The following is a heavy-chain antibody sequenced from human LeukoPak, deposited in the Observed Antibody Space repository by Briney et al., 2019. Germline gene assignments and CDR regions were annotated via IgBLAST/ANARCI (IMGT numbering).Heavy chain of an antibody. Sequence: GGSLRLSCAASGFTFSNAWMSWVRQAPGRGLEWVSGISGSGTTTYYADSVKGRFTISRDNSKNTLYLQMNSLRAEDTAVYYCARLHPAIAVAATAYWGQGTLVTVSS. V-gene: IGHV3-23*01. CDR3: ARLHPAIAVAATAY. CDR2: ISGSGTTT. CDR1: GFTFSNAW. D-gene: IGHD6-19*01. J-gene: IGHJ4*02.